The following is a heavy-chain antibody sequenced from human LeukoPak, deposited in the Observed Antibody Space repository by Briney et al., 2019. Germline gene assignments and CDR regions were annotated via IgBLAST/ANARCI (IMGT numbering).Heavy chain of an antibody. CDR2: ISAYNGNR. CDR3: ARTPIVVVITTFIGAFDI. CDR1: GGTFSSYA. V-gene: IGHV1-18*01. Sequence: ASVKVSCKASGGTFSSYAISWVRQAPGQGLEWMGWISAYNGNRNNAQKLQGRATMTTDTSTSTAYMELRSLRSDDTAVYYCARTPIVVVITTFIGAFDIWGQGTMVTVSS. J-gene: IGHJ3*02. D-gene: IGHD3-22*01.